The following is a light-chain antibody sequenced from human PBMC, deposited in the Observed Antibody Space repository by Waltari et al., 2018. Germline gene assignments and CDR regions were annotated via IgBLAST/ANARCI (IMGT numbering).Light chain of an antibody. V-gene: IGLV1-44*01. J-gene: IGLJ1*01. CDR3: CSYAGRYTFV. CDR1: SSNIESNK. CDR2: SND. Sequence: QPVLTQPPSASGTPGQRVIISCSGSSSNIESNKVHWYQKPPGRAPKALIFSNDQWPSGVPARFTGSKSGTAASLAISGLQSEDEAEYYCCSYAGRYTFVFGTGTKVTVL.